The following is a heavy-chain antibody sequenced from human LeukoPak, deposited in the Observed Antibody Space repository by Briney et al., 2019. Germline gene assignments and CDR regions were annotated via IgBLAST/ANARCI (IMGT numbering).Heavy chain of an antibody. CDR1: GFTFSSYA. J-gene: IGHJ4*02. CDR2: ISGSGGST. Sequence: GGSLRLSCAASGFTFSSYAMSWVRQIPGKGLEWVSAISGSGGSTYYADSVKGRFSISRDNSKNTLYLQLNSLRAEDTAVYYCAKEKVGYCSSTSCFNGYDYWGQGTLVTVSS. V-gene: IGHV3-23*01. D-gene: IGHD2-2*01. CDR3: AKEKVGYCSSTSCFNGYDY.